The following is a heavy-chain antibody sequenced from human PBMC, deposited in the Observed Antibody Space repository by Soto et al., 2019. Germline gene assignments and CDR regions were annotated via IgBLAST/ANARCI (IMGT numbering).Heavy chain of an antibody. CDR1: GFTFSSYA. Sequence: GGSLRLSCTASGFTFSSYAMSWVRQAPGKGLEWVSAINWIGGSTNYADSMKGRFTISRDNAKNSLYLQMSSLRAEDAALYYCARHGGTPDLYFDYWGQGTPVTVSS. CDR2: INWIGGST. V-gene: IGHV3-20*04. J-gene: IGHJ4*02. CDR3: ARHGGTPDLYFDY. D-gene: IGHD3-16*01.